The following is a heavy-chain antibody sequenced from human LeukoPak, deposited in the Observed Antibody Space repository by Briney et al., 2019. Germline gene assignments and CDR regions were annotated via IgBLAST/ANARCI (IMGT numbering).Heavy chain of an antibody. CDR1: GYTFTSYD. J-gene: IGHJ4*02. Sequence: GASVKVSCKASGYTFTSYDINWVRQATGQGLEWMGWMNPDSGNTGYAQKFQGRVTIIRNTSISTAYMELSSLRSEDMAVYYCARGQYLVSFDYWGQGTLVTVSS. V-gene: IGHV1-8*03. D-gene: IGHD2-2*02. CDR2: MNPDSGNT. CDR3: ARGQYLVSFDY.